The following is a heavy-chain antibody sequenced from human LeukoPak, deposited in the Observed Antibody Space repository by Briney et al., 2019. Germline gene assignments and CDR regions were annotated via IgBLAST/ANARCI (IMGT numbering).Heavy chain of an antibody. V-gene: IGHV4-30-2*01. CDR2: IYHSGST. J-gene: IGHJ3*02. CDR3: ARGSSGNSAAFDI. CDR1: GGSISSGGYS. Sequence: SETLSLTCAVSGGSISSGGYSWSWIRQPPGKGLEWIGYIYHSGSTYYNPSLKSRVTISVDRSKNQFSLKLSSVTAPDTAVYYCARGSSGNSAAFDIWGQGTMVTVSS. D-gene: IGHD4-23*01.